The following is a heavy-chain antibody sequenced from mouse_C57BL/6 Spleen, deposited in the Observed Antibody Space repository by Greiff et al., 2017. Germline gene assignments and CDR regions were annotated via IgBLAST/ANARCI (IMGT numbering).Heavy chain of an antibody. D-gene: IGHD1-1*01. CDR2: ISDGGSYT. CDR3: ARDISDYGSSFDY. CDR1: GFTFSSYA. J-gene: IGHJ2*01. V-gene: IGHV5-4*01. Sequence: EVQRVESGGGLVKPGGSLKLSCAASGFTFSSYAMSWVRQTPEKRLEWVATISDGGSYTYYPDNVKGRFTISRDNAKNNLYLQMSHLKSEDTAMYYCARDISDYGSSFDYWGQGTTLTVSS.